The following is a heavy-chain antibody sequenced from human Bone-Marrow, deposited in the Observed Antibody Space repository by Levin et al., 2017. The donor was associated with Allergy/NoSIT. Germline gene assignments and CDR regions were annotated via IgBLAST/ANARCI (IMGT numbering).Heavy chain of an antibody. CDR3: AYLRGSGSYYPDH. J-gene: IGHJ4*02. CDR1: GDTFTTYW. V-gene: IGHV5-10-1*01. Sequence: GGSLRLSCKGSGDTFTTYWITWVRQMPGKGLEWMGRIDPSDSYTDYSPSFQGHVTFSADKSIATAYLQWSSLQASDTAIYYCAYLRGSGSYYPDHWGQGTLVTVSS. D-gene: IGHD3-10*01. CDR2: IDPSDSYT.